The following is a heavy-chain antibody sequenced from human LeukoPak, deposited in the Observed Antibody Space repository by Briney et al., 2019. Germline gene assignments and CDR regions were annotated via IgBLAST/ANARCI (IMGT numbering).Heavy chain of an antibody. D-gene: IGHD3-9*01. CDR3: ARRTGYYNTYFDY. V-gene: IGHV1-2*02. Sequence: GASVKVSCKASGYTFTAYYMHWVRQAPGQGLEWMGWINPNSGGTNYAQKFQGRVTMTRDTSISTAYMELSSLRSEDTAVYYCARRTGYYNTYFDYWGQGTLVAVSS. CDR1: GYTFTAYY. J-gene: IGHJ4*02. CDR2: INPNSGGT.